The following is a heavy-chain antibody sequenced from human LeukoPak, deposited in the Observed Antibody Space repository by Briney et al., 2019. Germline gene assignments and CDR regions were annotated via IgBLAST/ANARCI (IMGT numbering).Heavy chain of an antibody. CDR1: GYTFTGYY. V-gene: IGHV1-2*02. Sequence: ASVKVSCKASGYTFTGYYMHWVRQAPGQGLEWMGWINPNSGGTNYAQKFQGRVTMTRDTSISTAYMELSRLRSDDTAVYYCARVGYDFWSGYSPPDYWGQGTLVTVSS. CDR3: ARVGYDFWSGYSPPDY. J-gene: IGHJ4*02. D-gene: IGHD3-3*01. CDR2: INPNSGGT.